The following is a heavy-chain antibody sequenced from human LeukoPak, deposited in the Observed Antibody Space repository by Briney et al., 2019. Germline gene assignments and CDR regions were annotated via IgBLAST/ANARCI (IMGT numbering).Heavy chain of an antibody. CDR1: GFTFRTYG. Sequence: PGGSLRLSCEASGFTFRTYGMTWVRQAPGKGLEWVSGITGSSTWTYYADSVRGRFAISRGNSKNTLHLQMNNLTADDTAIYYCARELVSLGTGYFDLWGRGTLVTVSS. CDR3: ARELVSLGTGYFDL. J-gene: IGHJ2*01. V-gene: IGHV3-23*01. CDR2: ITGSSTWT. D-gene: IGHD7-27*01.